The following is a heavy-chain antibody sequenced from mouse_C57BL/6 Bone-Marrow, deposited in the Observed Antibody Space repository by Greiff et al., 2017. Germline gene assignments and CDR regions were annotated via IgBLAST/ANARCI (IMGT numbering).Heavy chain of an antibody. CDR3: ARTEYYGSSYDYAMDY. J-gene: IGHJ4*01. CDR2: ISNGGGST. CDR1: GFTFSDYY. D-gene: IGHD1-1*01. Sequence: EVKLVESGGGLVQPGGSLKLSCAASGFTFSDYYMYWVRQTPEKRLEWVAYISNGGGSTYYPDTVKGRFTISRDNAKNTLYLQMSRLKSEDTATYYCARTEYYGSSYDYAMDYWGQGTSVTVSS. V-gene: IGHV5-12*01.